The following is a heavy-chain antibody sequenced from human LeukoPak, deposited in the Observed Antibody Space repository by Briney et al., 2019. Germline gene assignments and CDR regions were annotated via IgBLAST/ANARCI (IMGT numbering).Heavy chain of an antibody. CDR1: GGSFSGYY. CDR2: INHSGST. J-gene: IGHJ5*02. D-gene: IGHD6-6*01. Sequence: SETLSLTCAVYGGSFSGYYWSWIRQPPGKGLEWIGEINHSGSTNYNPSLKSRVTISVDTSKNQFSLKLSSVTAADTAVYYCARGSKHSSSSGWFDPWGQGTLVTVSS. CDR3: ARGSKHSSSSGWFDP. V-gene: IGHV4-34*01.